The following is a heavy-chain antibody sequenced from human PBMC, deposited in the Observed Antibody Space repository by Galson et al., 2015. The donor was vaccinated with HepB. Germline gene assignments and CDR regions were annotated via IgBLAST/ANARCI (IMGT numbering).Heavy chain of an antibody. CDR1: GGTFSTYA. CDR2: IIPIYDTA. J-gene: IGHJ3*02. CDR3: ARGRREQWLVRDAFDI. D-gene: IGHD6-19*01. V-gene: IGHV1-69*01. Sequence: SCKASGGTFSTYAISWVRQAPEEGLEWMGGIIPIYDTANYAQKFQGRVTISADESTSTAYMELSSLRSEDTAVYYCARGRREQWLVRDAFDIWGQGTMVIVSS.